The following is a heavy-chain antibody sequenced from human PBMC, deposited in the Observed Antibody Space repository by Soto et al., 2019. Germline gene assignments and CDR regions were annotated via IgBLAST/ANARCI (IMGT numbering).Heavy chain of an antibody. CDR2: IYYSGST. D-gene: IGHD2-21*02. V-gene: IGHV4-30-4*01. CDR1: GGSISSGDYY. Sequence: SETLSLTCTVSGGSISSGDYYWSWIRQPPGKGLEWIGYIYYSGSTYYNPSLKSRVTISVDTSKNQFSLKLSSVTAAATAVYSSARLISVTAIFDYWGQRTLGTVSS. J-gene: IGHJ4*02. CDR3: ARLISVTAIFDY.